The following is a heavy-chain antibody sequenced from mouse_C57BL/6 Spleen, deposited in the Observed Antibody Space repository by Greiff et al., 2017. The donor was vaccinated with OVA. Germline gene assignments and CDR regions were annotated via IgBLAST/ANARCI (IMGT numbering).Heavy chain of an antibody. D-gene: IGHD2-12*01. CDR1: GFTFSSYA. CDR3: TRVRYDENYFDY. J-gene: IGHJ2*01. V-gene: IGHV5-9-1*02. CDR2: ISSGGDSI. Sequence: VMLVESGEGLVKPGGSLKLSCAASGFTFSSYAMSWVRQTPEKRLEWVAYISSGGDSIYYADTVKGRFTISRDNARNTLYLQMSSLKSEDTAMYYCTRVRYDENYFDYWGQGTTLTVSS.